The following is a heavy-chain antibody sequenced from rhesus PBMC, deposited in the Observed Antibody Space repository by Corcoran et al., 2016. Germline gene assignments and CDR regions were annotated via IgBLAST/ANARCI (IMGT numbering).Heavy chain of an antibody. CDR2: IYGSSGST. J-gene: IGHJ4*01. CDR1: GYSISSNY. Sequence: QVQLQESGPGLVKPSETLSLTCAVSGYSISSNYWSWIRQPPGKGLEWIGYIYGSSGSTSYNPSIKRRVTISTDTSKNQFSLKLSSVTAADTAVYYCARESNYFDYWGQGVLVTVSS. V-gene: IGHV4-147*01. CDR3: ARESNYFDY.